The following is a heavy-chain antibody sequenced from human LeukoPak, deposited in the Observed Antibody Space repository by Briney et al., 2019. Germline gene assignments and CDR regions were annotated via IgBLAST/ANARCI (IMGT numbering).Heavy chain of an antibody. V-gene: IGHV3-48*02. D-gene: IGHD3-22*01. CDR1: GFTFSSYS. Sequence: GGSLRLSCAASGFTFSSYSMNWVRQAPGKGLEWVSYISSSSSTIYYADSVKGRFTISRDNAKNSLYLQMNSLRDEDTAVYYCAREADLYYDSSGYSETFDYWGQGTLVTVSS. CDR2: ISSSSSTI. J-gene: IGHJ4*02. CDR3: AREADLYYDSSGYSETFDY.